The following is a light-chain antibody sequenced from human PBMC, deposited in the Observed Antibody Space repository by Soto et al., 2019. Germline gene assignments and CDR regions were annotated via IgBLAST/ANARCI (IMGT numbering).Light chain of an antibody. CDR3: QQYSSSPRGVT. CDR2: ATS. Sequence: EIVLTQSPGTLSLSPGERATLSCRASQSVSTNYLAWYQQKPGQAPRLLIGATSSRATGIPDRFSGSGSGTDFTLTITRLEHEDFAVYICQQYSSSPRGVTFGGGTKLEI. V-gene: IGKV3-20*01. CDR1: QSVSTNY. J-gene: IGKJ4*01.